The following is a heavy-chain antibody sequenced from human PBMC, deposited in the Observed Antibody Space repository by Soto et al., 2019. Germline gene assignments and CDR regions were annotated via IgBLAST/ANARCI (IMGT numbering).Heavy chain of an antibody. J-gene: IGHJ6*02. CDR2: INPGNGDT. CDR1: GYSFTKYG. CDR3: ARTDCISTSCYNYYYGMDV. Sequence: GASVKVSCKTSGYSFTKYGLHWVRQAPGQRLEWMGWINPGNGDTKYSQKFQGRVTITTDTSATTAYMELSSLRSEDSAVFYCARTDCISTSCYNYYYGMDVWGQGTTVTVSS. V-gene: IGHV1-3*01. D-gene: IGHD2-2*01.